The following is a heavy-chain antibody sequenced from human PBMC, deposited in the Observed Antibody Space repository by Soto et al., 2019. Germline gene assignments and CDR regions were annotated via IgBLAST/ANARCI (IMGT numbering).Heavy chain of an antibody. CDR3: ARASETYYYDSSGSTLDY. D-gene: IGHD3-22*01. Sequence: SETLSLTCTVSGGSISSGDYYWSWIRQPPGNGLEWIGYIYYSGSTYYNPSLKSRVTISVDTSKNQFSLKLSSVTAADTAVYYCARASETYYYDSSGSTLDYWGQGTLVTVS. CDR1: GGSISSGDYY. V-gene: IGHV4-30-4*01. CDR2: IYYSGST. J-gene: IGHJ4*02.